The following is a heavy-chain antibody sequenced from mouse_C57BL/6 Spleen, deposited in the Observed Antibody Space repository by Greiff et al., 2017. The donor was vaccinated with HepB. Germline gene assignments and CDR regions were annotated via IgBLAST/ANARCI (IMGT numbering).Heavy chain of an antibody. J-gene: IGHJ4*01. D-gene: IGHD1-1*01. CDR3: ARYQFITDYAMDY. CDR2: INPSSGYT. CDR1: GYTFTSYW. V-gene: IGHV1-7*01. Sequence: QVQLQQSGAELAKPGASVKLSCKASGYTFTSYWMHWVKQRPGQGLEWIGYINPSSGYTKYNQKFKDKATLTADKSSSTAYMQLSSLTYEDSAVYYCARYQFITDYAMDYWGQGTSVTVSS.